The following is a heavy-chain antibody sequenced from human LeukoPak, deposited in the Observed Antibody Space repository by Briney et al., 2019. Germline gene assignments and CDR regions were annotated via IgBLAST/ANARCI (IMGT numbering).Heavy chain of an antibody. D-gene: IGHD2-2*01. CDR2: VFYSGST. V-gene: IGHV4-59*11. CDR3: AREIAAAFAI. CDR1: DASINGHY. Sequence: PSETLSLTCTVSDASINGHYWSWIRQSPGKGLEWIGYVFYSGSTNYNPSFTSRVTISLDTSKNRVSLRLISVTAADTAVYYCAREIAAAFAIWGQGTLVTVSS. J-gene: IGHJ4*02.